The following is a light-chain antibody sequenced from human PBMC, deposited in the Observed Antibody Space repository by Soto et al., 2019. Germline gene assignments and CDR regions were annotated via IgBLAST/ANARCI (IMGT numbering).Light chain of an antibody. V-gene: IGLV1-40*01. CDR1: TSNLGAGYD. Sequence: QSVLTQPPSVSGVPGQRVTLSCTGNTSNLGAGYDVHWYQHLPGAAPQLVIFANRNRPSGGPERFSGAKSGTSAPLAITGLQAEDEADYYCQAYDYSVTATVFGGGTKLTVL. CDR2: ANR. J-gene: IGLJ3*02. CDR3: QAYDYSVTATV.